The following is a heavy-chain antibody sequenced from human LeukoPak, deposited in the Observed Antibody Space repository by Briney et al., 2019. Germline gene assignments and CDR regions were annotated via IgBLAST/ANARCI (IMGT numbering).Heavy chain of an antibody. Sequence: ASVKVSCKASGYTFTGYYMHWVRQAPGQGLEWMGWINPNSGGTNYAQKFQGRVTMTRDTSISTAYMELSRLRSDDTAVYYCARDLWFGELFYYYYYMDVWGKGTTVTISS. J-gene: IGHJ6*03. V-gene: IGHV1-2*02. CDR1: GYTFTGYY. CDR2: INPNSGGT. D-gene: IGHD3-10*01. CDR3: ARDLWFGELFYYYYYMDV.